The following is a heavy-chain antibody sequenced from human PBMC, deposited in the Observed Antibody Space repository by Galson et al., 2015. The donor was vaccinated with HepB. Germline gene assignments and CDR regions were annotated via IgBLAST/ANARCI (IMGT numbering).Heavy chain of an antibody. CDR2: IKSKTDGGTT. Sequence: SLRLSCAASGFTFSNAWMNWVRQAPGKGLEWVGRIKSKTDGGTTDYAAPVKGRFTISRDDSKNTLYLQMNSLKTEDTAVYYCTTNSDDFWRFWYFDLWGRGTLVTVSS. CDR3: TTNSDDFWRFWYFDL. J-gene: IGHJ2*01. V-gene: IGHV3-15*07. CDR1: GFTFSNAW. D-gene: IGHD3-3*01.